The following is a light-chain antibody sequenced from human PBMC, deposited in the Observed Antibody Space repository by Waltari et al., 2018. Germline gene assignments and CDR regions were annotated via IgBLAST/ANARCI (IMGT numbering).Light chain of an antibody. V-gene: IGLV2-14*03. CDR2: DVS. J-gene: IGLJ2*01. Sequence: QSALTQPASVSGSPGQSITISCTGTSSDVGGYNYVSWYQQHPGKAPKLMIYDVSNRPSGVSTRFSVSKSGNTASLTISGLQAEDEADYYCSSYSSSSTYVVFGGGTKLTVL. CDR3: SSYSSSSTYVV. CDR1: SSDVGGYNY.